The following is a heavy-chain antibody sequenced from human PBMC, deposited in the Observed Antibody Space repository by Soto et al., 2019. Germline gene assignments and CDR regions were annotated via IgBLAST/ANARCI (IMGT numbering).Heavy chain of an antibody. CDR1: GFTFSSYA. V-gene: IGHV3-23*01. CDR3: AKILSGSSWFIPLDY. D-gene: IGHD6-13*01. J-gene: IGHJ4*02. CDR2: ISGSGGST. Sequence: PGGSLRLSCSASGFTFSSYAMHWVRQAPGKGLEWVSAISGSGGSTYYADSVKGRFTISRDNSKNTLYLQMNSLGAEDTAVYYCAKILSGSSWFIPLDYWGQGTLVTVSS.